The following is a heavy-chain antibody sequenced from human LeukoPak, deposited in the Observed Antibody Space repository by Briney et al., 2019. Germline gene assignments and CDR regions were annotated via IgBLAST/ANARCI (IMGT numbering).Heavy chain of an antibody. V-gene: IGHV4-34*01. CDR3: ARRGRYYYYYYGMDV. CDR2: INHSGST. J-gene: IGHJ6*04. Sequence: KPSETLSLTCAVYGGSFSVYYWSWIRQPPGKGLEWIGEINHSGSTNYNPSLKSRATISVDTSKNQFSLKLSSVTAADTAVYYCARRGRYYYYYYGMDVWGKGTTVTVSS. CDR1: GGSFSVYY. D-gene: IGHD3-16*01.